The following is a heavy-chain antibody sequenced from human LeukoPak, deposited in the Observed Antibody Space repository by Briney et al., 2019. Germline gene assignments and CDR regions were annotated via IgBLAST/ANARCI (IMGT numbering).Heavy chain of an antibody. CDR2: IYYSGSN. J-gene: IGHJ5*02. CDR1: GGSISSYY. Sequence: SETLSLTCTVSGGSISSYYWSWVRQPPGKGLEWVGYIYYSGSNKYNPSLKSRVTISVDPSKNQFSLKLSSVTAADTAVYYCARPSAGAANWFGPWGQGTLVTVSS. CDR3: ARPSAGAANWFGP. V-gene: IGHV4-59*08. D-gene: IGHD6-25*01.